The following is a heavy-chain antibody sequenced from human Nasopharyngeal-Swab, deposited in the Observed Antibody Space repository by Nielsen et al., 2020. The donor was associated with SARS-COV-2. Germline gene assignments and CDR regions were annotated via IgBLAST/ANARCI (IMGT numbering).Heavy chain of an antibody. V-gene: IGHV3-53*01. CDR2: VHSDGNT. CDR1: GGSISSGGYY. J-gene: IGHJ4*02. Sequence: ETLSLTCTVSGGSISSGGYYWSWVRQAPGKGLEWASTVHSDGNTYYADSVRGRFSSSRDNSKNTLSLQMSSLRAEDTAVYYCVKHQGSSSDQWGQGTLVTVSS. CDR3: VKHQGSSSDQ.